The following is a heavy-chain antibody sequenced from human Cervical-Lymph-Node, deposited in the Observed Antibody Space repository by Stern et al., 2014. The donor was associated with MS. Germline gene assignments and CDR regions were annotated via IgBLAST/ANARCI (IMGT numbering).Heavy chain of an antibody. J-gene: IGHJ5*02. CDR2: IRDSSHYK. D-gene: IGHD6-13*01. CDR1: GITLRSYN. V-gene: IGHV3-21*01. CDR3: VREGIAAPKGWFDP. Sequence: EVHLVESGGGLVKPGGSLRLSCVASGITLRSYNMNWVRQAPGKGLEWLSSIRDSSHYKYYAASVKGRFTISRDSAKNSVYLQMNSLRAEDTAVYYCVREGIAAPKGWFDPWGQGTRSPSPQ.